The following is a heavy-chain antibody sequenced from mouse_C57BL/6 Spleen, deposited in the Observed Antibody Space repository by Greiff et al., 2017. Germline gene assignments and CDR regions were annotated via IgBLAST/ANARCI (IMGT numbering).Heavy chain of an antibody. V-gene: IGHV14-1*01. D-gene: IGHD1-1*01. CDR2: IDPEDGDT. CDR3: TWDYYGPRFAY. Sequence: VQLQQSGAELVRPGASVKLSCTASGFNIKDYYMHWVKQRPEQGLEWIGRIDPEDGDTEYAPKFQGKATMTADTSSNTAYLQLSSLTSEDTAVYYFTWDYYGPRFAYWGQGTLVTVSA. CDR1: GFNIKDYY. J-gene: IGHJ3*01.